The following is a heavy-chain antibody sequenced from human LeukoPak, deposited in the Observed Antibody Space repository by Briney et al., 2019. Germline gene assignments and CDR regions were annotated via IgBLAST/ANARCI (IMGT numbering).Heavy chain of an antibody. CDR1: GGSISSSNW. D-gene: IGHD3-3*01. CDR3: ARGSISYYDFWSGYYGAVSYFDP. J-gene: IGHJ5*02. CDR2: IYHSGST. V-gene: IGHV4-4*02. Sequence: PSETLSLTCAVSGGSISSSNWWSWVRQPPGKGLEWIGEIYHSGSTNYNPSLKSRVTISVDTSKNQFSLKLSSVTAADTAVYYCARGSISYYDFWSGYYGAVSYFDPWGQGTLVTVSS.